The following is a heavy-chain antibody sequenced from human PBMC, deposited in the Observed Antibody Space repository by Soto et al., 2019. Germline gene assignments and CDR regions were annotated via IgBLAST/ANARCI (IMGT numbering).Heavy chain of an antibody. Sequence: SETLSLTCTVSGGSISSSRYYWGWISQPPGKGLEWIGSIYSSWSTYDNPSLKSGVTISGDTSETQFSRKLSSVTAADTAVYYCARHQRGSSSGSNIDDWGQGTLVTVS. J-gene: IGHJ4*02. D-gene: IGHD5-18*01. CDR3: ARHQRGSSSGSNIDD. V-gene: IGHV4-39*01. CDR2: IYSSWST. CDR1: GGSISSSRYY.